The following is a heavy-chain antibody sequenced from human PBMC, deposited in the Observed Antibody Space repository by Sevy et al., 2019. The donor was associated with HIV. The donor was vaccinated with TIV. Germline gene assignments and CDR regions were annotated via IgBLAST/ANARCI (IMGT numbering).Heavy chain of an antibody. CDR3: AKNTAAVGTGGFDY. CDR2: IQYDGNNK. V-gene: IGHV3-30*02. Sequence: WGSLRLSCAASGFTFSYSGMHWVRQAPGQGLEWDTFIQYDGNNKYYADSVKGRFTISRDNSKNTLYLQMNSLRSDDTAVYYCAKNTAAVGTGGFDYWGQGTLVTVSS. D-gene: IGHD6-13*01. CDR1: GFTFSYSG. J-gene: IGHJ4*02.